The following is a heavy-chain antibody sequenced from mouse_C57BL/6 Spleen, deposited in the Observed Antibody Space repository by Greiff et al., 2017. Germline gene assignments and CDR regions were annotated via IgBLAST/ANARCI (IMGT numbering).Heavy chain of an antibody. CDR1: GFSLTSYG. J-gene: IGHJ4*01. CDR2: IWRGGSP. V-gene: IGHV2-5*01. CDR3: AKNSNYVGAMDY. Sequence: QVQLKESGPGLVQPSQSLSITCTVSGFSLTSYGVHWVRQSPGKGLEWLGVIWRGGSPDYNAAFMSRLSITKDNAKSQVFFKMNSLQADDTDIYYCAKNSNYVGAMDYWGQGTSVTVSS. D-gene: IGHD2-5*01.